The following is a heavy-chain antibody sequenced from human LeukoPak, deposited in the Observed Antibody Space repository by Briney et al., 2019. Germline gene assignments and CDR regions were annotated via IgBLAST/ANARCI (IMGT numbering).Heavy chain of an antibody. CDR3: ARGYGSGSYWVY. V-gene: IGHV4-34*01. D-gene: IGHD3-10*01. J-gene: IGHJ4*02. Sequence: SETLSLTCAVHGGSFSGYYWSWIRQPPGKGLEWVGEINHSGSTNYNPSLKSRVTISKDTSKNQFSLRLSSVTAADTAVYYCARGYGSGSYWVYWGQRTLVTVSS. CDR2: INHSGST. CDR1: GGSFSGYY.